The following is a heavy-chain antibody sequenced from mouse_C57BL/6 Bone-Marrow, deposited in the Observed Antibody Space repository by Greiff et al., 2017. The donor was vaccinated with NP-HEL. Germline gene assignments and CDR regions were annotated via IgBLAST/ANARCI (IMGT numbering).Heavy chain of an antibody. V-gene: IGHV1-42*01. D-gene: IGHD2-2*01. CDR3: AREDYGYAYYFDY. CDR1: GYSFTGYY. CDR2: INPSTGGT. J-gene: IGHJ2*01. Sequence: VHVKQSGPELVKPGASVKISCKASGYSFTGYYMNWVKQSPEKSLEWIGEINPSTGGTTYNQKFKAKATLTVDKSSSTAYMQLKSLTSEDSAVYYCAREDYGYAYYFDYWGQGTTLTVSS.